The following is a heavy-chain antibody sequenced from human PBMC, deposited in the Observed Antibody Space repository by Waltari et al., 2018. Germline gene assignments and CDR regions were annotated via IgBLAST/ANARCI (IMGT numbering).Heavy chain of an antibody. V-gene: IGHV1-2*02. Sequence: FTGYHMHWVRQAPGQVLEWMGWIYPHTGGTNYAQKFQGRVTMTRDTSISTAYMELSRLKSDDTAVYYCVRVGALLDWGQGTLVTVSS. CDR1: FTGYH. CDR3: VRVGALLD. CDR2: IYPHTGGT. J-gene: IGHJ4*02. D-gene: IGHD1-26*01.